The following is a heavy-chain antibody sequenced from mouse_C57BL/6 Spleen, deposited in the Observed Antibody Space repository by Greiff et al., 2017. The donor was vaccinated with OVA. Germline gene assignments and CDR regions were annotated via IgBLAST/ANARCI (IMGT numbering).Heavy chain of an antibody. J-gene: IGHJ2*01. CDR2: IDPEDGET. Sequence: DVKLQESGAELVKPGASVKLSCTASGFTIKDYYMHWVKQRPEQGLEWIGRIDPEDGETKYAPKFQGKATITADTSSNTAYLQLSSLTSEVTAVYYCARGYCSSGDYWGQGTTLTVSS. D-gene: IGHD1-1*01. V-gene: IGHV14-2*01. CDR3: ARGYCSSGDY. CDR1: GFTIKDYY.